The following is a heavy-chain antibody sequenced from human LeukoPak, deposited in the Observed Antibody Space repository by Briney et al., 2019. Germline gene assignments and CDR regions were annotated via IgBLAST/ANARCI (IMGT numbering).Heavy chain of an antibody. Sequence: ASVKVSCKASGYTFIGYYIHWIRQAPGQGLEWMGRINPNTGGTNYAQNSQGRVTMTRDTSISTAYTDLSSLRSDDTAVYYCALPKMSGAFDYWGQGTLVTVSS. D-gene: IGHD2-2*01. V-gene: IGHV1-2*06. CDR1: GYTFIGYY. CDR3: ALPKMSGAFDY. J-gene: IGHJ4*02. CDR2: INPNTGGT.